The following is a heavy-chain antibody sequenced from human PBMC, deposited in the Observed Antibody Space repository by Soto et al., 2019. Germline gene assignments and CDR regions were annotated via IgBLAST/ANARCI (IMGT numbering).Heavy chain of an antibody. CDR3: ARHWGSSSSDYYYYGMDV. Sequence: GESLKISCKGSGYSFTSYWISRVRQMPGKGLEWMGRIDPSDSYTNYSPSFQGHVTTSAGKSISTAYLQWSSLKASDTAMYYCARHWGSSSSDYYYYGMDVWGQGTTVTVSS. CDR2: IDPSDSYT. V-gene: IGHV5-10-1*01. CDR1: GYSFTSYW. D-gene: IGHD6-6*01. J-gene: IGHJ6*02.